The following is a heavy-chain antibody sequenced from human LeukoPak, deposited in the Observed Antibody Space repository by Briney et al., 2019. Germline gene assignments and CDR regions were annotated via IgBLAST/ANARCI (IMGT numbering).Heavy chain of an antibody. D-gene: IGHD4-17*01. CDR1: GYTFTNYY. CDR3: ARLPLLGGDYATAYGKHFDY. V-gene: IGHV1-46*01. Sequence: GASVKVSCKAAGYTFTNYYMHWVRQAPGQGLEWMGIINPSGGSTSYAQKFQGRVTMTRDTSTSTVYMELSSLRSEDTAVYYCARLPLLGGDYATAYGKHFDYWGQGTLVTVSS. CDR2: INPSGGST. J-gene: IGHJ4*02.